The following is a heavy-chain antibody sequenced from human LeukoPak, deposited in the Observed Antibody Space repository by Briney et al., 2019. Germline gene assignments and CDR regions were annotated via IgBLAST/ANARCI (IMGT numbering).Heavy chain of an antibody. CDR2: ISGSGGGT. CDR1: GFTFSSYA. D-gene: IGHD1-26*01. J-gene: IGHJ4*02. Sequence: GGSLRLSCAASGFTFSSYAMSWVRQAPGKGLEWVSAISGSGGGTYYADSVKGRFTISRDNSKNTLYLQMNSPRAEDTAVYYCAKDRATVTAISDYWGQGTLVTVSS. V-gene: IGHV3-23*01. CDR3: AKDRATVTAISDY.